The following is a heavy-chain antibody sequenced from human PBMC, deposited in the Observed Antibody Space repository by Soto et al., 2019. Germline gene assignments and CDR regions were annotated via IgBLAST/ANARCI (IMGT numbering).Heavy chain of an antibody. Sequence: SLRLSCAASGFTFSSDGLHWGRQAPGKGLEWVAVIWYDGSNKYYADSVKGRFTISRDNSKNTLYLQMNSLRAEDTVVYYCAREGYSYGYYFDSWGKGPLVTAS. CDR1: GFTFSSDG. V-gene: IGHV3-33*01. J-gene: IGHJ4*02. CDR2: IWYDGSNK. CDR3: AREGYSYGYYFDS. D-gene: IGHD5-18*01.